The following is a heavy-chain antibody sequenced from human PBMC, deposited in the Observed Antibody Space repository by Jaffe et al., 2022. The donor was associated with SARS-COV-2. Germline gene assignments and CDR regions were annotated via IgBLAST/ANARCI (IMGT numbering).Heavy chain of an antibody. CDR3: TRNVVGAILRTVDY. J-gene: IGHJ4*02. Sequence: EVQLVESGGGLVKPGRSLRLSCTASGFTFGDYAMSWFRQAPGKGLEWVGFIRSKAYGGTTEYAASVKGRFTISRDDSKSIAYLQMNSLKTEDTAVYYCTRNVVGAILRTVDYWGQGTLVTVSS. CDR2: IRSKAYGGTT. D-gene: IGHD1-26*01. V-gene: IGHV3-49*05. CDR1: GFTFGDYA.